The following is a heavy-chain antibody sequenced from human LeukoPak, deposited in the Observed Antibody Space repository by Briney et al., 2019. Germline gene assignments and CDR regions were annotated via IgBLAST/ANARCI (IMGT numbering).Heavy chain of an antibody. CDR2: IKQDASQE. CDR3: ARGVVHPAWSGPHWSDY. J-gene: IGHJ4*02. Sequence: PGGSLRLSCAASGFTFSSYWMSWVRQAPGKGPEWVAHIKQDASQEYHVDSVKGRFTISRDNAKNSLYLQMNSLRAEDTAVYYCARGVVHPAWSGPHWSDYWGQGALVTVSS. V-gene: IGHV3-7*01. CDR1: GFTFSSYW. D-gene: IGHD3-3*01.